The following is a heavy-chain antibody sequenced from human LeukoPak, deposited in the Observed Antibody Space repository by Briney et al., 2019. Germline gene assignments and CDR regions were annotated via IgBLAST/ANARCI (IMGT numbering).Heavy chain of an antibody. Sequence: GGSLRLSCAASGFIVSSNYMSWVRQAPGKRLEWVANINQDGSEKYYVDSVKGRFTISRDNAKNSLFLQMNSLRAEDTAVYYCARVGSGNFLGAFDIWGQGTMVTVSS. V-gene: IGHV3-7*03. CDR1: GFIVSSNY. CDR3: ARVGSGNFLGAFDI. J-gene: IGHJ3*02. CDR2: INQDGSEK. D-gene: IGHD1-26*01.